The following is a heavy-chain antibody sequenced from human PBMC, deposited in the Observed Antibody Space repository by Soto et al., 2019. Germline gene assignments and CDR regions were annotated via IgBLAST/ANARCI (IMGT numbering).Heavy chain of an antibody. D-gene: IGHD4-17*01. CDR3: ARRRFTYGANPYFDY. CDR1: GFTFSDYY. CDR2: ISSSGSTI. J-gene: IGHJ4*02. Sequence: PVGSLRLSCAASGFTFSDYYMSWIRQAPGKGLEWVSYISSSGSTIYYADSVKGRFSISRDNAKNSLYLQMNSLRAEDTAVYYCARRRFTYGANPYFDYWGQGTLVTVSS. V-gene: IGHV3-11*01.